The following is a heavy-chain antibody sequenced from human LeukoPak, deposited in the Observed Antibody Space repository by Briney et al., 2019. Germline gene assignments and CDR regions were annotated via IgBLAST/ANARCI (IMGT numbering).Heavy chain of an antibody. V-gene: IGHV4-31*03. CDR2: IYYSGST. Sequence: SQTLSLTCTVSGGSISSGGYYWSWIRQHPGKGLEWIGYIYYSGSTYYNPSLKSRVTISVDMSKNQFSLKLSSVTAADTAVYYCARDSHFWSGYAFDIWGQGTMVTVSS. CDR3: ARDSHFWSGYAFDI. J-gene: IGHJ3*02. D-gene: IGHD3-3*02. CDR1: GGSISSGGYY.